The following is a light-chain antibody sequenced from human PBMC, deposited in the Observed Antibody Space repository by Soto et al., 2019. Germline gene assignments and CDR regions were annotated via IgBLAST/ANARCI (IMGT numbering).Light chain of an antibody. J-gene: IGLJ3*02. CDR1: SSNIGSNY. V-gene: IGLV1-47*01. CDR2: KNS. Sequence: QSVLTQPPSTSGTPGQRVTISCSGSSSNIGSNYVYWYQQFPGTAPKLLIYKNSQRPSGVPDRFSGSKSGTSASLAISGLRSEDEADDYCATWDDTLSGRVFGGGAKVTVL. CDR3: ATWDDTLSGRV.